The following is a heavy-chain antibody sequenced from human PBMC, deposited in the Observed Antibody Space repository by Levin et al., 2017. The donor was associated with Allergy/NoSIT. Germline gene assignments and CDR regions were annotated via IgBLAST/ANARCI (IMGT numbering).Heavy chain of an antibody. D-gene: IGHD3-10*01. CDR3: ARAEVGSEH. J-gene: IGHJ4*02. CDR1: GGSISSGSYY. V-gene: IGHV4-61*02. CDR2: IYSSGSA. Sequence: LRLSCKVSGGSISSGSYYWSWLRQPAAKGLEWIGRIYSSGSANYNPSLKSRVTLSVDTSKNQFSLKLSSVTAADTAVYYCARAEVGSEHWGQGTLVTVSS.